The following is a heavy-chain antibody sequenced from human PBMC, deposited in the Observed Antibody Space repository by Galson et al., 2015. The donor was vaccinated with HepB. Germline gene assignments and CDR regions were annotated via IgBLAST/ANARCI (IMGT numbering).Heavy chain of an antibody. CDR1: GFSFSSYS. J-gene: IGHJ4*02. CDR2: ISSSSNNI. CDR3: ARDPGLDY. V-gene: IGHV3-48*01. Sequence: SLRLSCAASGFSFSSYSMNWVRQAPGEGLEWVAYISSSSNNIYYTESVKGRFTISRDNAKNSLYLQMKSLRGEDTAVYYCARDPGLDYWGQGTLVTVSS.